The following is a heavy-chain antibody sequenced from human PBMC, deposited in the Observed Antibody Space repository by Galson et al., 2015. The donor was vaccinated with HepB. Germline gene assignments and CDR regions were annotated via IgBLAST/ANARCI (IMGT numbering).Heavy chain of an antibody. J-gene: IGHJ4*02. D-gene: IGHD5-24*01. V-gene: IGHV3-74*01. CDR2: INRDGSIT. CDR3: ARDLGDGYTTLDY. Sequence: SLRLSCAASGFTFISYWMHWVRQAPGKGLVWVSRINRDGSITSYADSVKGRFTISRDNAKNTLYLQLNSLRAEDTAVYYCARDLGDGYTTLDYWGQGTLVTVSS. CDR1: GFTFISYW.